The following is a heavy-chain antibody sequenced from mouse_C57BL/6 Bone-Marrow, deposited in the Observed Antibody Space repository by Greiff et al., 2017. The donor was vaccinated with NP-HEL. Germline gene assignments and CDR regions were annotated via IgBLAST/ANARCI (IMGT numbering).Heavy chain of an antibody. J-gene: IGHJ4*01. Sequence: QVQLQQSGAELARPGASVKLSCKASGYTFTSYGISWVKQRTGQGLEWIGEIFPRSGNTYYNEKFKGKATLTADKSSSTAYMELRSLTSEDSAVYFCARHGVLRRYAMDYWGQGTSVTVSS. D-gene: IGHD1-1*01. CDR2: IFPRSGNT. V-gene: IGHV1-81*01. CDR1: GYTFTSYG. CDR3: ARHGVLRRYAMDY.